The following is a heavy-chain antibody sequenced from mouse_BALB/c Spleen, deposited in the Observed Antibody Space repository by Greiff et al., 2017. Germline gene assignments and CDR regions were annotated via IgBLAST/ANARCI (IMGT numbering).Heavy chain of an antibody. V-gene: IGHV14-3*02. Sequence: EVKLQESGAELVKPGASVKLSCTASGFNIKDTYMHWVKQRPEQGLEWIGRIDPANGNTKYDPKFQGKATITADTSSNTAYLQLSSLTSEDTAVYYCARSDGGVFAYWGQGTLVTVSA. J-gene: IGHJ3*01. CDR3: ARSDGGVFAY. D-gene: IGHD1-1*01. CDR2: IDPANGNT. CDR1: GFNIKDTY.